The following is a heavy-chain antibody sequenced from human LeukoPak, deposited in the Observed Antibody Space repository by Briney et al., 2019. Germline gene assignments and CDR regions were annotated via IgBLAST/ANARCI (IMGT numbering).Heavy chain of an antibody. CDR1: GFTFSNYW. J-gene: IGHJ4*02. CDR3: ARDYAGSPDY. D-gene: IGHD3-10*01. CDR2: INGDGSTT. Sequence: PGGSLRLSCTASGFTFSNYWINWVRQSPGKGLVWVALINGDGSTTTHADSVKGRFTISRDNAKNTAYLQMNSLRDEDTAVYYCARDYAGSPDYWGQGTLVTVSA. V-gene: IGHV3-74*03.